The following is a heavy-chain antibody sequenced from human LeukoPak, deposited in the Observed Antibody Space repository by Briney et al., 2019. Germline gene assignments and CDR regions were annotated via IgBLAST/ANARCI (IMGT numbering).Heavy chain of an antibody. CDR3: ARDLPGARLGWRGLDY. CDR2: INPSGGST. Sequence: GASVKVSCKASGYTFTSYAMHWVRQAPGQGLEWMGIINPSGGSTSYAQKFQGRVTMTRDMSTSTVYMELSSLRSEDTAVYYCARDLPGARLGWRGLDYWGQGTLVTVSS. D-gene: IGHD2-21*01. V-gene: IGHV1-46*01. J-gene: IGHJ4*02. CDR1: GYTFTSYA.